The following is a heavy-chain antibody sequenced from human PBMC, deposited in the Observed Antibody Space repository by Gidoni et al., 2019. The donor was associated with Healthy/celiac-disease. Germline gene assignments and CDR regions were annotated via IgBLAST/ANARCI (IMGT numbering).Heavy chain of an antibody. D-gene: IGHD4-17*01. V-gene: IGHV1-46*01. Sequence: QVQLVQSGAEVKKPGASVMVSCKASGYTFTDYYIHWVRQAPGQGLEWMGIINPSGGGTIYAQKFPGRVTMTRDTSTSTVYMELSSLRSEDTAVYFCARGGLTVTTSKNWFFDLWGRGTLVTVSS. CDR2: INPSGGGT. CDR1: GYTFTDYY. J-gene: IGHJ2*01. CDR3: ARGGLTVTTSKNWFFDL.